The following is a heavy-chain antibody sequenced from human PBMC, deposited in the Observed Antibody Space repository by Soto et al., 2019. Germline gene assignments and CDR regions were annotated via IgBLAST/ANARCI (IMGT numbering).Heavy chain of an antibody. V-gene: IGHV1-18*01. Sequence: QVQLVQSGPEVKKPGASVKVSCKASGYTFTSYGISWVRQAPGQGLEWMGWISTYNGNPNYAQKLQGRVTMTTDTSTSTDYMELRSLRSDDTAVFYCAWAPLSSTSPKSAFEIWGQGTVVTVSS. CDR3: AWAPLSSTSPKSAFEI. CDR1: GYTFTSYG. CDR2: ISTYNGNP. D-gene: IGHD6-6*01. J-gene: IGHJ3*02.